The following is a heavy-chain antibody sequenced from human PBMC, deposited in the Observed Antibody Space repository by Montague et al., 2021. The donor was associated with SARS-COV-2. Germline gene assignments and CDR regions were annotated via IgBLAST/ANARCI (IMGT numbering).Heavy chain of an antibody. J-gene: IGHJ3*02. Sequence: SLRLSCAASGFTFSSYAMSWVRQAPGKGLAWVSAISGSGGSTYYADSVTGRFTISRDNSKNTLYLQMNSLRAEDTAVYYCAKTLMTTVTTWAFDIWGQGTMVTVSS. V-gene: IGHV3-23*01. CDR1: GFTFSSYA. D-gene: IGHD4-17*01. CDR2: ISGSGGST. CDR3: AKTLMTTVTTWAFDI.